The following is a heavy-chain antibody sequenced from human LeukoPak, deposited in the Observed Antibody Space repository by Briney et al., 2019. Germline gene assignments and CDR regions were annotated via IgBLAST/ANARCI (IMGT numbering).Heavy chain of an antibody. CDR3: ARFSGSYYRSHRNFFDY. J-gene: IGHJ4*02. CDR2: IYTSGST. CDR1: GGSISSYY. D-gene: IGHD1-26*01. Sequence: SETLSLTCTVSGGSISSYYWSWIRQPAGKGLEWIGRIYTSGSTNYNPSLKSRVTISVDTSKNQFSLKLSSVTAADTAVYYCARFSGSYYRSHRNFFDYWGQGTLVTVSS. V-gene: IGHV4-4*07.